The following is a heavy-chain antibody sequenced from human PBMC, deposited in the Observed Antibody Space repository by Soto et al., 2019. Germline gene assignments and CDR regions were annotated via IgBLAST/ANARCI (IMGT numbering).Heavy chain of an antibody. CDR3: ARLLPDATPGLAFDI. J-gene: IGHJ3*02. CDR2: IYYSGST. CDR1: GGSISSSSYY. V-gene: IGHV4-39*01. D-gene: IGHD2-2*01. Sequence: SETLSLTCTVSGGSISSSSYYWGWIRQPPGKGLEWIGSIYYSGSTYYNPSLKSRVTISVDTSKNQFSLKLSSVTAADTAVYYCARLLPDATPGLAFDIWGQGTMVTVSS.